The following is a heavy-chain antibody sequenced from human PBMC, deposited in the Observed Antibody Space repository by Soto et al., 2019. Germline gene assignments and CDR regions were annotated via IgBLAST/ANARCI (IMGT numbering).Heavy chain of an antibody. CDR1: GFTFSSYG. CDR2: IWYDGSNK. V-gene: IGHV3-33*01. CDR3: ARASRYYYMDV. Sequence: QVQLVESGGGVVQPGRSLRLSCAASGFTFSSYGMHWVRQAPGKGLEWVAVIWYDGSNKYYAESVKGRFTISRDNSKNTLYLQMNSLRAEDTAVYYCARASRYYYMDVWGTGTTVTVSS. J-gene: IGHJ6*03.